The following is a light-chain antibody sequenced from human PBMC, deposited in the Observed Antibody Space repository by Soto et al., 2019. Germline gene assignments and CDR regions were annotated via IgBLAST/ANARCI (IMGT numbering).Light chain of an antibody. Sequence: EIVMTQSPATLSVSPGERATLSCRASQSVSSNLAWYQQKPGQAPMLLIYGASTRATGIPARFSGSGSGTEFTLTISSLQSEAFAVYYCQQYNNWPPWTFGQGTKVEIK. CDR1: QSVSSN. J-gene: IGKJ1*01. V-gene: IGKV3-15*01. CDR3: QQYNNWPPWT. CDR2: GAS.